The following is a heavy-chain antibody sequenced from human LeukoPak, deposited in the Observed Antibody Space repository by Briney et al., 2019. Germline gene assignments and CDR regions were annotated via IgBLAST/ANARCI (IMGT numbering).Heavy chain of an antibody. CDR1: GFTFSGSA. V-gene: IGHV3-73*01. CDR2: IRSKANSYAT. D-gene: IGHD3-9*01. J-gene: IGHJ4*02. CDR3: TSVYYDILTGYYHFDY. Sequence: WGPLRLSCAASGFTFSGSAMHWVRQASGKGLEWVGRIRSKANSYATAYAASVKGRFTISRDDSKNTAYLQMNSLKTEDTAVYYCTSVYYDILTGYYHFDYWGQGTLVTVSS.